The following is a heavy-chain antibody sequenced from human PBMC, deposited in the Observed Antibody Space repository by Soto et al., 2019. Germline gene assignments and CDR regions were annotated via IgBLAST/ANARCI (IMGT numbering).Heavy chain of an antibody. CDR1: GGTFSSYA. CDR3: ARAVRGYHLHLWFDP. V-gene: IGHV1-69*01. Sequence: QVQLVQSGAEVKKPGSAVKVSCKASGGTFSSYAISWVRQAPGQGLEWMGGIIPIFGTANYAQKFQGRATITADESTSTAYMELSTLRSEDTAVYYCARAVRGYHLHLWFDPWGQGTLVTVSS. CDR2: IIPIFGTA. J-gene: IGHJ5*02. D-gene: IGHD3-10*01.